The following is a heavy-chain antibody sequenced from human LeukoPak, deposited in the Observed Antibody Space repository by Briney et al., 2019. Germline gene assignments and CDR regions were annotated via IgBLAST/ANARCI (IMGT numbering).Heavy chain of an antibody. CDR2: ISGSGDST. D-gene: IGHD2-2*01. V-gene: IGHV3-23*01. CDR3: ARDHAYAFDI. Sequence: GGSLRLSCAASGFTFSNYAMRWVRQAPGKGLEWVSGISGSGDSTYYADSVKGRFTISRDNSKNTLYLQMNSLRAEDTAVYYCARDHAYAFDIWGQGTLVTVSS. CDR1: GFTFSNYA. J-gene: IGHJ3*02.